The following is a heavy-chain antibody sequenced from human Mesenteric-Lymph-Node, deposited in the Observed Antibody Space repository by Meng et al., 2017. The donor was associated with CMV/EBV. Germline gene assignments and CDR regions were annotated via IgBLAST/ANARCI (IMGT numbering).Heavy chain of an antibody. J-gene: IGHJ4*02. CDR3: ARRGPGYCTTTSCRYSFDY. CDR1: EYSFTSYW. CDR2: IYPRDSES. V-gene: IGHV5-51*01. Sequence: GGSLRLSCKGSEYSFTSYWIGWVRQMPGKGLEWMGIIYPRDSESRYSPSFQGQVTISADKSINTAYLQWSSLRASDTAMYYCARRGPGYCTTTSCRYSFDYWGQGTLVTVSS. D-gene: IGHD2-2*01.